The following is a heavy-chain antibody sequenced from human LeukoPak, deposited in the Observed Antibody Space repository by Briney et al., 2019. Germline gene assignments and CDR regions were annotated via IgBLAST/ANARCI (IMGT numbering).Heavy chain of an antibody. Sequence: SETLSLTCTVSGGSINSTRNYWGWIRQPPGKGLEWIGSIYYSGDTHYNPSLRSRVTISLDTSKSQFSLTMHSVTAADTSLYYCATGSMTTRYYYYFHMDVWGPGTTVTVSS. CDR1: GGSINSTRNY. V-gene: IGHV4-39*01. J-gene: IGHJ6*03. CDR2: IYYSGDT. CDR3: ATGSMTTRYYYYFHMDV. D-gene: IGHD4-11*01.